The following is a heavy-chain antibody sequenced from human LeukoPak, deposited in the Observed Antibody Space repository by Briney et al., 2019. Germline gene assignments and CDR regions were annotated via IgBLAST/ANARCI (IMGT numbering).Heavy chain of an antibody. CDR3: AKAYYDILTGYYYDY. J-gene: IGHJ4*02. CDR1: GFTLSSNY. CDR2: IYSGGSS. Sequence: PGGSLRLSCAASGFTLSSNYMSWVRQAPGKGLEWVSVIYSGGSSDYADSVKGRFTISRHNSKNTVYLQMNSLRAEDTAVYYCAKAYYDILTGYYYDYWGQGTLVTVSS. V-gene: IGHV3-53*04. D-gene: IGHD3-9*01.